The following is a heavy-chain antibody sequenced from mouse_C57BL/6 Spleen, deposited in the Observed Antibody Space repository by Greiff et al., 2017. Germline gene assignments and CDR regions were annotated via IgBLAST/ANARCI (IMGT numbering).Heavy chain of an antibody. CDR1: GYTFTGYW. J-gene: IGHJ2*01. V-gene: IGHV1-9*01. CDR3: ASYYGSSYYFDY. CDR2: ILPGSGST. D-gene: IGHD1-1*01. Sequence: QVQLQQSGAELMKPGASVKLSCKATGYTFTGYWIEWVKQRPGHGLEWIGEILPGSGSTNYNEKFKGNATFTADTTSNTAYMPLRSLTTEDSAIYYCASYYGSSYYFDYWGQGTTLTVSS.